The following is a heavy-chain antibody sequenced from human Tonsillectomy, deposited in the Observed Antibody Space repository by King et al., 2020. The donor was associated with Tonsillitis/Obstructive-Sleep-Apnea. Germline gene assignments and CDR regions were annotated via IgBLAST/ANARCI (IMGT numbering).Heavy chain of an antibody. D-gene: IGHD4-17*01. CDR1: GFTFSSYS. J-gene: IGHJ6*03. CDR2: ISSSSSYI. V-gene: IGHV3-21*01. CDR3: ARSPDGDHYYYYYMDV. Sequence: VQLVESGGGLVKPGGSLRLSCAASGFTFSSYSMNWVRQAPGKGLEWVSSISSSSSYIYYADSVKGRFTISRDNAKNSLYLQMNSLRAEDTAVYYCARSPDGDHYYYYYMDVWGKGTTVTVSS.